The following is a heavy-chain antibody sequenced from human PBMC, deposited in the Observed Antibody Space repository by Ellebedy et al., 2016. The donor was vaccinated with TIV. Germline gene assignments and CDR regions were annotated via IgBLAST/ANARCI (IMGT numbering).Heavy chain of an antibody. Sequence: PGGSLRLSCKGAGYSFTTYWIGWVRQMPGKGLEWMGIIYPGDSVTIYSPSFRGQVTISADKSISTAYRQWSSLKASDTAMYYCVRTITDDYFGLDVWGQGTTVTVSS. CDR3: VRTITDDYFGLDV. D-gene: IGHD3-10*01. CDR1: GYSFTTYW. V-gene: IGHV5-51*01. J-gene: IGHJ6*02. CDR2: IYPGDSVT.